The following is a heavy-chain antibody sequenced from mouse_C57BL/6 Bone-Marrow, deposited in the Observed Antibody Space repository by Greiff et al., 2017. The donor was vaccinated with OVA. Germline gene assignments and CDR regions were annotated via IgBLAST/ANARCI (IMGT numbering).Heavy chain of an antibody. Sequence: EVHLVESGGGLVKPGGSLKLSCAASGFTFSDYGMHWVRQAPEKGLEWVAYISSGSSTIYSADTVKGRFTISRDNAKNTLFLQMTSLRSEVTAMDYLARINDWYFDVWGTGTTVTVSS. J-gene: IGHJ1*03. CDR3: ARINDWYFDV. CDR2: ISSGSSTI. V-gene: IGHV5-17*01. CDR1: GFTFSDYG.